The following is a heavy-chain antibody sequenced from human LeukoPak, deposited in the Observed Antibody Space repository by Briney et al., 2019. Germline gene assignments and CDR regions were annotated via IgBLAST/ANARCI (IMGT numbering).Heavy chain of an antibody. D-gene: IGHD3-3*01. V-gene: IGHV5-51*01. Sequence: AGESLKISCKASRYRFTSYWIGWVRQMPGKGLEWMGIIYPGDSDTRYSPSFQGQVTISADKSISTAYLQWSSLKASDTAMYYCARQVSYRVAPAFADAFDIWGQGTMVTVSS. J-gene: IGHJ3*02. CDR1: RYRFTSYW. CDR3: ARQVSYRVAPAFADAFDI. CDR2: IYPGDSDT.